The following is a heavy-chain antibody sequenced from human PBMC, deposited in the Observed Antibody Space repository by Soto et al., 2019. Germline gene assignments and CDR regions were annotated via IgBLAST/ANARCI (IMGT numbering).Heavy chain of an antibody. CDR1: GGSISSADYY. CDR3: ARALVATRDFDY. J-gene: IGHJ4*02. D-gene: IGHD5-12*01. V-gene: IGHV4-30-4*01. CDR2: SGST. Sequence: QVQLQESGQGLVKPSQTLSLTCTVSGGSISSADYYWSWIRQPPGKGLEWIGYSGSTYYNPSLKSRVTMSVDTSKNQFSLKLSSVTAADTAVFYCARALVATRDFDYWGQGTLVTVSS.